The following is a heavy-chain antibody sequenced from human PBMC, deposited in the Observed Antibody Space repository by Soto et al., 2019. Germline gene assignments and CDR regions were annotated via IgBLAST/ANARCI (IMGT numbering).Heavy chain of an antibody. D-gene: IGHD2-15*01. CDR3: ARAEGCSDSLCSHDYYFMAV. CDR2: MNPNSGNT. Sequence: QVQLVQSGAEVKKPGASVKVSCKASGYTFTNYDINWVRQAPGQGLEWVGWMNPNSGNTGYAQKFQGRVTMTRSTPTNTAYMEVSTLTSDDTAVYFCARAEGCSDSLCSHDYYFMAVWGTGNTVTVSS. CDR1: GYTFTNYD. V-gene: IGHV1-8*01. J-gene: IGHJ6*03.